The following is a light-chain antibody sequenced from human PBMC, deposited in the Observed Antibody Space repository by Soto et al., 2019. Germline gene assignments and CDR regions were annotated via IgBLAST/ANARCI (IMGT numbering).Light chain of an antibody. CDR3: CSYAGSSTAI. J-gene: IGLJ7*01. Sequence: QSALTQPASVSGPPGQSITISCTGTSSDVGAYNYVSWYQHHPGKAPRLVIYDVTNRPSGISDRFSGSKSGNTASLTISGLLAEDEADYYCCSYAGSSTAIFGGGTQLTVL. CDR2: DVT. CDR1: SSDVGAYNY. V-gene: IGLV2-14*01.